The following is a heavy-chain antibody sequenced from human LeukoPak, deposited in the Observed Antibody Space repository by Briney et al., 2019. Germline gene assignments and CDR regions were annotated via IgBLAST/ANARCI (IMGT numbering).Heavy chain of an antibody. D-gene: IGHD3-22*01. J-gene: IGHJ3*02. CDR2: IIPIFGTA. Sequence: SVKVSCKASGGTFSSYAISWVRQAPGQGLEWMGGIIPIFGTANYAQKFQGRVTITADKSTSTAYMELSSLRSEDTAVYYCARDRRHNYDSSGYYYRNDAFDIWGQGTMVTVSS. CDR1: GGTFSSYA. CDR3: ARDRRHNYDSSGYYYRNDAFDI. V-gene: IGHV1-69*06.